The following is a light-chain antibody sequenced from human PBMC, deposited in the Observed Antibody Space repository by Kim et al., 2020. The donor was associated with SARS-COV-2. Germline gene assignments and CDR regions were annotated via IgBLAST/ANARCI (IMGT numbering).Light chain of an antibody. V-gene: IGLV3-1*01. CDR1: KLGYKY. Sequence: SVSPGQTATIACSGNKLGYKYACWYQQKPGQSPVLILYQDSKRPSGIPERFSGSNSGSTATLTISGTQAMDEADYYCQAWDSSTAVFGGGTRLTVL. J-gene: IGLJ2*01. CDR3: QAWDSSTAV. CDR2: QDS.